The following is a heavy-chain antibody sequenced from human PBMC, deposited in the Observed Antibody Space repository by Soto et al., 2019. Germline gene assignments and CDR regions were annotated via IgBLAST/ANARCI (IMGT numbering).Heavy chain of an antibody. D-gene: IGHD3-9*01. CDR1: GFTFSSYG. V-gene: IGHV3-30*02. CDR3: LTWSHNILTGPDGYGMDV. Sequence: PGGSLRLSCAASGFTFSSYGMHWVRQAPGKGLEWVAFIWHDGGNKFYAESVKGRFTISRDNSKNTLYLQMNSLRAEDTAEYYCLTWSHNILTGPDGYGMDVWGQGTTVTVSS. J-gene: IGHJ6*02. CDR2: IWHDGGNK.